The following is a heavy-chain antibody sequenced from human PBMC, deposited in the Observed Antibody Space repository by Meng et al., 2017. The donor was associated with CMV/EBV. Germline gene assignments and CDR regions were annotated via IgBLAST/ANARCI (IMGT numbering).Heavy chain of an antibody. Sequence: QVHWVQSGAEVKKPGASVKVSCEASGYTLTGYYMHWVRQAPGQGLEWMGWINPNSGGTNYAQKFQGRVTMTRDTSISTAYMELSRLRSDDTAVYYCARVGVRLGPFDYWGQGTLVTVSS. CDR1: GYTLTGYY. CDR2: INPNSGGT. D-gene: IGHD1-26*01. J-gene: IGHJ4*02. V-gene: IGHV1-2*02. CDR3: ARVGVRLGPFDY.